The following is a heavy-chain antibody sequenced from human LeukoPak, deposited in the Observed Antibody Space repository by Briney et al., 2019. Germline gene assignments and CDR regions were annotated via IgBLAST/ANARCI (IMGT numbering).Heavy chain of an antibody. D-gene: IGHD2-2*01. CDR1: GYTFDDSA. CDR3: TRAPVACVTPAGSAYFDN. CDR2: ISWNSGTI. V-gene: IGHV3-9*01. J-gene: IGHJ4*02. Sequence: GGSLRLSCAASGYTFDDSAMHWVRQVPGKGLEWVSGISWNSGTIGYADSVKGRFTISRDNAKNSLHLQMTSLRADDTALYYCTRAPVACVTPAGSAYFDNWGQGTLVTVTS.